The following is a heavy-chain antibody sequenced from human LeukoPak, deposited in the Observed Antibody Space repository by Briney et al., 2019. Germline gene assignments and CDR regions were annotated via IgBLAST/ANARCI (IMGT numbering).Heavy chain of an antibody. CDR2: IYYSGST. J-gene: IGHJ6*02. Sequence: SETLSLTCTVSGGSISSSSYYWGWIRQPPGKGLEWIGSIYYSGSTYYNPSLKSRVTISVDTSKNQFSLKLSSVTAADTAVYYCRALRVYYYYGMDVWGQGTTVTVSS. V-gene: IGHV4-39*07. CDR1: GGSISSSSYY. CDR3: RALRVYYYYGMDV.